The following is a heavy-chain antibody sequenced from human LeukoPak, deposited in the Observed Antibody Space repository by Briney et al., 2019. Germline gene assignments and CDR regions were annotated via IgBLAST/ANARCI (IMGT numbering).Heavy chain of an antibody. CDR1: GFTFRSYP. Sequence: GGFLRLSCAASGFTFRSYPMTWVRQGPAKGPEWVSGISDYNFSTYYTDSLKSPFTISRDNSKSTVYLQMNNLGDDDTAVYYCVKEGEGHSYNPKTGPPTWGQGTLVTVSS. CDR3: VKEGEGHSYNPKTGPPT. D-gene: IGHD3-9*01. CDR2: ISDYNFST. V-gene: IGHV3-23*01. J-gene: IGHJ5*02.